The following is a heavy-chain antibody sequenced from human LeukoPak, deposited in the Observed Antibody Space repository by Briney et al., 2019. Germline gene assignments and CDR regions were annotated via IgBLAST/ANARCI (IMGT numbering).Heavy chain of an antibody. Sequence: GASVKVSCKASGYTFTGYYMHWVRQAPGQGLEWMGWINPNSGGTNYAQKFQGRVTMTRDTSISTAYMELSRLRSDDTAVYYCARGHAVGYALFGDWGQGTLVTVCS. V-gene: IGHV1-2*02. D-gene: IGHD5-12*01. J-gene: IGHJ4*02. CDR3: ARGHAVGYALFGD. CDR1: GYTFTGYY. CDR2: INPNSGGT.